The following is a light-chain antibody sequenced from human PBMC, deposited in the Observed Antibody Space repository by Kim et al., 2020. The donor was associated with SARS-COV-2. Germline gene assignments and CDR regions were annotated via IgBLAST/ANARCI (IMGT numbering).Light chain of an antibody. CDR3: SSYTSSSTSCV. CDR2: DVS. J-gene: IGLJ3*02. Sequence: QSALTQPASVSGSPGQSITISCTGTSSDVGGYNYVSWYQQHPGKAPKLMIYDVSKRPSGVSNRFSGSKSGNTASLTISGLQAEDEAVYYCSSYTSSSTSCVFVGATHLAVL. V-gene: IGLV2-14*01. CDR1: SSDVGGYNY.